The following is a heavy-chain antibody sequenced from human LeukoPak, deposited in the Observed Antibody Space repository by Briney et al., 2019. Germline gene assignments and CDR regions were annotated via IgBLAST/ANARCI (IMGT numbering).Heavy chain of an antibody. J-gene: IGHJ6*02. V-gene: IGHV1-2*02. CDR1: GYTFTGYY. D-gene: IGHD6-19*01. CDR2: INPNSGGT. Sequence: GASVKVSCKASGYTFTGYYMRWVRQAPGQGLEWMGWINPNSGGTNYAQKFQGRVTMTRDTSISTAYMELSRLRSDDTAVYYCAREGSSGPRGYYYYGMDVWGQGTTVTVSS. CDR3: AREGSSGPRGYYYYGMDV.